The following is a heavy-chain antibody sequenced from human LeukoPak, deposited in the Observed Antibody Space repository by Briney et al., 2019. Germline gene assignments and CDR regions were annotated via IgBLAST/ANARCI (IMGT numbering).Heavy chain of an antibody. CDR3: ARARGYSYGSAXYFDY. CDR1: GGSISSYY. D-gene: IGHD5-18*01. V-gene: IGHV4-4*07. J-gene: IGHJ4*02. Sequence: PSETLSLTCTVSGGSISSYYWSWIRQPAGKGLEWVGRIYTSGSTNYNPSLKSRVTMSVDTSKNQFSLKLSSVTAADTAVYYCARARGYSYGSAXYFDYWGQGTLVTVSS. CDR2: IYTSGST.